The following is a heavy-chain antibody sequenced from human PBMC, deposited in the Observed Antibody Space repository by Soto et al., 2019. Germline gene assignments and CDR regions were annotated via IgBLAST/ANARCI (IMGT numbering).Heavy chain of an antibody. J-gene: IGHJ4*02. Sequence: ASVKVSCKASGGTFSSYAISWVRQAPGQGLEWMGGIIPIFGTANYAQKFQGRVTITADESTSTAYMELSSLRSEDTAVYYCARLPRNGYSSSFVDYWGQATLVTVSS. V-gene: IGHV1-69*13. CDR1: GGTFSSYA. CDR2: IIPIFGTA. D-gene: IGHD6-13*01. CDR3: ARLPRNGYSSSFVDY.